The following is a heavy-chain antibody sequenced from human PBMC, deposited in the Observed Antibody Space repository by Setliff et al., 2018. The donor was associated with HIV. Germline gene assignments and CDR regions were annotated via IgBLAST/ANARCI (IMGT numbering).Heavy chain of an antibody. CDR3: ARGLRFLEWLSRDDCFDP. CDR2: MNPNSGNT. J-gene: IGHJ5*02. Sequence: ASVKVSCKASGYTFTSYDINWVRQATGQGLEWMGWMNPNSGNTGYAQKFQGRVTMTRNTSMSTAYMELSSLRSEDTAVYSCARGLRFLEWLSRDDCFDPWGQGTLVTVSS. CDR1: GYTFTSYD. D-gene: IGHD3-3*01. V-gene: IGHV1-8*02.